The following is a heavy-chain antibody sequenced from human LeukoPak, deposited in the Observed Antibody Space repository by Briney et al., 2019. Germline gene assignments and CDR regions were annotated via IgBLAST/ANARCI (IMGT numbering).Heavy chain of an antibody. V-gene: IGHV3-15*01. D-gene: IGHD1-1*01. CDR2: IKSKTDGGTT. CDR1: GFNFNNYA. Sequence: GGSLRLSCAVSGFNFNNYAMTWVRQAPGKGLEWVGRIKSKTDGGTTDYAAPVKGRFTISRDNSKNTLYLQMNSLKTEDTAVYYCTAVSPWNVEGTYYYYYYRDVWGKGTTVTVSS. CDR3: TAVSPWNVEGTYYYYYYRDV. J-gene: IGHJ6*03.